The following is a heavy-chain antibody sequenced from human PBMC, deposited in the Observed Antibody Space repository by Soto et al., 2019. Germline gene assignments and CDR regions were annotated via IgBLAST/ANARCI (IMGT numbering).Heavy chain of an antibody. CDR2: ISAYNGNT. V-gene: IGHV1-18*01. Sequence: GASVKVSCKASGYTFTSYGISWVRQAPGQGLEWMGWISAYNGNTNYAQKLQGRVTMTTDTSTSTAYMELRSLRSDDTAVYYCARDRVVVVPAAIVIETGVWEGFYYYGMDVWGQGTTVTVSS. D-gene: IGHD2-2*01. CDR1: GYTFTSYG. CDR3: ARDRVVVVPAAIVIETGVWEGFYYYGMDV. J-gene: IGHJ6*02.